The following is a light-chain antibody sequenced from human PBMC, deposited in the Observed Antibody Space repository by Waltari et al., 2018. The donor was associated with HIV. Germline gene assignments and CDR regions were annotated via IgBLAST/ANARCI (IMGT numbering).Light chain of an antibody. CDR3: QAWGTGIRV. V-gene: IGLV4-69*01. Sequence: QLLLTHPPSASASLGASVKLTCTLSSGHSNYAIPCHQQQPGKGPRYLMKVDIDGSHTRGDGVPDRFSGSTSGADHYLTISSLQSEDEADYYCQAWGTGIRVFGGGTKLTVL. CDR2: VDIDGSH. CDR1: SGHSNYA. J-gene: IGLJ3*02.